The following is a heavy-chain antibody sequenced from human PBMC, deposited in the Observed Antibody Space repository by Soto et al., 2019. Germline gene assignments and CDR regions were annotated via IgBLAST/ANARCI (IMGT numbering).Heavy chain of an antibody. CDR1: GFTFSSYS. Sequence: EVQLVESGGGLVKPGGSLRLSCAASGFTFSSYSMNWVRQAPGKGLEWVSSISSSSSYIYYADSVKGRFTISRDNAKNSLYLQMNSLRAEDTAVYYCARGERITMIVVVMSGAFDIWGQGTMVTVSS. CDR3: ARGERITMIVVVMSGAFDI. V-gene: IGHV3-21*01. CDR2: ISSSSSYI. D-gene: IGHD3-22*01. J-gene: IGHJ3*02.